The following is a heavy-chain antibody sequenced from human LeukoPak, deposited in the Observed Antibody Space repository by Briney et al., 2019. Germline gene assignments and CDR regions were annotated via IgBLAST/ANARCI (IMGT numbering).Heavy chain of an antibody. Sequence: GGSLRLSCAASGFTFSSYAMAWVRQSPGKGLEWVSCITGDGEYTYHTDSVKGRFTISRDNSKNTLYVQMNSLRTEDTAVYYCAKGTLGSCSGGSCYPLDYWGQGTLVTVSS. CDR2: ITGDGEYT. CDR1: GFTFSSYA. D-gene: IGHD2-15*01. CDR3: AKGTLGSCSGGSCYPLDY. J-gene: IGHJ4*02. V-gene: IGHV3-23*01.